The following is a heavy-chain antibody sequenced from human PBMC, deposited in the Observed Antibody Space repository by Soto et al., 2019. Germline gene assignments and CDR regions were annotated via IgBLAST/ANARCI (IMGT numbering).Heavy chain of an antibody. CDR1: GGTFSSYT. Sequence: QVQLVQSGAEVKKPGSSVKVSCKASGGTFSSYTISWVRQAPGQGLEWMGRIIPILGIANYAQKFQGRVTITADKSTSTAYMELSSLRSEDTAVSYCARDFSAAYYGSGLGVDYWGQGTLVTVSS. J-gene: IGHJ4*02. D-gene: IGHD3-10*01. CDR2: IIPILGIA. V-gene: IGHV1-69*08. CDR3: ARDFSAAYYGSGLGVDY.